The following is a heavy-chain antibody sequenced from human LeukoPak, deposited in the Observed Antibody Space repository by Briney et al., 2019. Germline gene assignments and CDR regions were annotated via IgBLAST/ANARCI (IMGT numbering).Heavy chain of an antibody. Sequence: PGRSLRLSCAASGFTFSSYGMHWVRQAPGKGLEWVAVISYDGSNKYYADSVKGRFTISRDNSKNTLYLQMNSLRAEDTAVYYCATDRAARLNWRSGGAGFDPWGQGTLVTVSS. V-gene: IGHV3-30*03. J-gene: IGHJ5*02. CDR2: ISYDGSNK. CDR1: GFTFSSYG. CDR3: ATDRAARLNWRSGGAGFDP. D-gene: IGHD1-1*01.